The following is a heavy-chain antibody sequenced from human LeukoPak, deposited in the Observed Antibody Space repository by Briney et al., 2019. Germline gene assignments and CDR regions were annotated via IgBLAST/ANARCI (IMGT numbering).Heavy chain of an antibody. CDR3: ARGPYYYASGSFDY. CDR2: MYYSGST. D-gene: IGHD3-10*01. J-gene: IGHJ4*02. CDR1: GGSISSYY. Sequence: SETLSLTCTVSGGSISSYYWSWIRQPPGKGLEWIGSMYYSGSTYYNPSLKSRVTISVDTSKNQFSLKVSSVTAADTAIYYCARGPYYYASGSFDYWGQGTLVTVSS. V-gene: IGHV4-39*07.